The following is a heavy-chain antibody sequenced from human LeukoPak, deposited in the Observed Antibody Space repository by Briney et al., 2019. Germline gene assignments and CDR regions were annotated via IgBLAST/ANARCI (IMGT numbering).Heavy chain of an antibody. V-gene: IGHV4-34*01. J-gene: IGHJ5*02. CDR2: INHSGST. Sequence: PSETLSLTCAVYGGSFSGYYWSWIRQPPGKGLEWIGEINHSGSTNYNPSLKSRVTISVDTSKNQFSLKLSSVTAADTAVYYCARRLPRRSSWYQSRWFGPWGQGTLVTVSS. CDR3: ARRLPRRSSWYQSRWFGP. CDR1: GGSFSGYY. D-gene: IGHD6-13*01.